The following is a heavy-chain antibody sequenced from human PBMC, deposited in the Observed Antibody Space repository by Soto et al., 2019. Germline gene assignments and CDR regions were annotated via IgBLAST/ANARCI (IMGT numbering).Heavy chain of an antibody. CDR3: ARRFGYYDSSGYYDAFDR. CDR1: GYSFTSYR. Sequence: RGESLKISCKGSGYSFTSYRISWVRQMPGKGLEWMGRIDPSDSYTNYSASFQGHVAIAADKSISTAYLQWSSLKASDTAMYYCARRFGYYDSSGYYDAFDRLGQGTTVTVSS. J-gene: IGHJ3*01. CDR2: IDPSDSYT. D-gene: IGHD3-22*01. V-gene: IGHV5-10-1*01.